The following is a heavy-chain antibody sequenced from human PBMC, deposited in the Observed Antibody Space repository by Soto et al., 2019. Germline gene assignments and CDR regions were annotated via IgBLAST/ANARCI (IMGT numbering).Heavy chain of an antibody. V-gene: IGHV1-8*01. D-gene: IGHD6-13*01. Sequence: QVQLVQSGAEVKKPGASVKVSCKASGYTFTSYDINWVRQATGQGLEWMGWMNPNSGNTGYAQKFQGRVTMTRNTSIRTADMELSSLRSEDTAVYYCARGIAAAPYYYYYGMDVWGQGTTVTVS. CDR2: MNPNSGNT. CDR3: ARGIAAAPYYYYYGMDV. CDR1: GYTFTSYD. J-gene: IGHJ6*02.